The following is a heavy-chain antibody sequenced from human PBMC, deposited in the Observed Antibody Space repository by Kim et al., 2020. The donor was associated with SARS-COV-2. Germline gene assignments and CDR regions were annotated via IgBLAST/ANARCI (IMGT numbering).Heavy chain of an antibody. CDR3: ARGGLQYQLVYRDYNSGMDV. Sequence: SETLSLTCTVSGGSISSGDYYWSWIRQPPGKGLEWIGYIYYSGSTYYNPSLKSRVTISVDTSKNQFSLKLSSVTAADTAVYYCARGGLQYQLVYRDYNSGMDVWGQGTTVTVSS. CDR2: IYYSGST. J-gene: IGHJ6*02. D-gene: IGHD2-2*02. CDR1: GGSISSGDYY. V-gene: IGHV4-30-4*01.